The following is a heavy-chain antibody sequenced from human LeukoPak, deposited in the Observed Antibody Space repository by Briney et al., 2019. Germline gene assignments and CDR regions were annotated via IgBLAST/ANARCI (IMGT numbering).Heavy chain of an antibody. CDR2: IYYSGNT. D-gene: IGHD3-22*01. CDR1: GGSMSSYY. V-gene: IGHV4-59*01. CDR3: ARGGWSLDY. Sequence: SETLSLTCTVSGGSMSSYYWGWIRQPPGKGLEWIGYIYYSGNTNYNPSLTSRVTISVDTSKNQFFLKLTSVTAADTAVYYCARGGWSLDYWGQGTLVTVSS. J-gene: IGHJ4*02.